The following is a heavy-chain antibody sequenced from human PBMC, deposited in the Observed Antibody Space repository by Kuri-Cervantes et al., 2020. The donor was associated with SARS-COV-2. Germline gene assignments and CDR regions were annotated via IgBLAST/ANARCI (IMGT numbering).Heavy chain of an antibody. CDR1: GGTFSSYA. V-gene: IGHV1-69*04. CDR2: IIPILGTA. CDR3: ARDGSSWGEFDP. J-gene: IGHJ5*02. Sequence: SVQVSCKASGGTFSSYAISWVRQAPGRGLEWMGRIIPILGTANYAQKFQGRVTITADKSTSTAYMELMSLRSDDTAVYYCARDGSSWGEFDPWGQGTLVTVSS. D-gene: IGHD6-13*01.